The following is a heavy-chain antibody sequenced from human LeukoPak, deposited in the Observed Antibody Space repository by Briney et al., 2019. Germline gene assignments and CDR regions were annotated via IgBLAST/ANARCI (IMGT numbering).Heavy chain of an antibody. CDR1: DDSVGSSRYY. J-gene: IGHJ5*01. V-gene: IGHV4-61*01. CDR3: AREGGRQWLVSGALDS. CDR2: IYHGSA. D-gene: IGHD6-19*01. Sequence: PSETLSLTCTVSDDSVGSSRYYWTWIRQPPGKGLEWIGYIYHGSATYNPSLESRVTLSMDTSKNQYSLKMTSVTAADTAVYYCAREGGRQWLVSGALDSWGQGTLVTVSS.